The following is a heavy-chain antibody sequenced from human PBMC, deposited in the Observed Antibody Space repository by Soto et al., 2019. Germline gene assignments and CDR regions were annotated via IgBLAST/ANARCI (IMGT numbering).Heavy chain of an antibody. V-gene: IGHV3-30*18. CDR3: AKDKRVSRQTWFDP. Sequence: GGSLRLSCAASGFTSSSYGMHWVRQAPGKGLEWVAVISYDGSNKYYADSVKGRFTISRDNSKNTLYLRMNSLRAEDTAVYYCAKDKRVSRQTWFDPWGQGTLVTVSS. CDR2: ISYDGSNK. CDR1: GFTSSSYG. J-gene: IGHJ5*02.